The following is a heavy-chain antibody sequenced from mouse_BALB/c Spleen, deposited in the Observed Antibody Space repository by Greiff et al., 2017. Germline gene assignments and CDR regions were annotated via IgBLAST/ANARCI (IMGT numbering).Heavy chain of an antibody. Sequence: EVKLMESGPGLVKPSQSLSLTCTVTGYSITSDYAWYWIRQFPGNKLEWMGYISYSGSTSYNPSLKRRISITRDTSKNQFFLQLNSVTTEDTATYYGARGLRRGMDYWGQGTSVTVSS. V-gene: IGHV3-2*02. J-gene: IGHJ4*01. CDR1: GYSITSDYA. CDR3: ARGLRRGMDY. CDR2: ISYSGST. D-gene: IGHD2-2*01.